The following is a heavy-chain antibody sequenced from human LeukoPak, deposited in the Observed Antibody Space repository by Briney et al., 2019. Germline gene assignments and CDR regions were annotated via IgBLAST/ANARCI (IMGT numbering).Heavy chain of an antibody. V-gene: IGHV1-2*02. D-gene: IGHD2-21*01. CDR3: AKRGGALSH. CDR2: INPNSGDT. J-gene: IGHJ4*02. Sequence: ASVKVSCKTSGYLLTGFYIHWVRQVPGQGLEWMGWINPNSGDTKSAPKFQGRVAMTRVTSINTAYMEMSGLTPDDTAIYYCAKRGGALSHWGQGTPVTVTS. CDR1: GYLLTGFY.